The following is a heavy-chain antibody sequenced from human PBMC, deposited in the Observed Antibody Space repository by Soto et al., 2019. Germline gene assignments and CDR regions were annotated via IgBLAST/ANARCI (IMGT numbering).Heavy chain of an antibody. J-gene: IGHJ4*02. D-gene: IGHD6-19*01. CDR1: GYTFTSYA. V-gene: IGHV1-3*01. Sequence: ASVKVSCKASGYTFTSYAMHWVRQAPGQRLEWMGWINAGNGNTKYSQKFQGRVTITRDTSASTAYMELSSLRSEDTAVYYCATDSSGWINFGYWGQGTLVTVSS. CDR2: INAGNGNT. CDR3: ATDSSGWINFGY.